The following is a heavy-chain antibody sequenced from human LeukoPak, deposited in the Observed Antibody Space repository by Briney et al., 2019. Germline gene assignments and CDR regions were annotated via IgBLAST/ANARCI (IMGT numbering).Heavy chain of an antibody. CDR2: IYSGGST. CDR3: ARGPGYFDY. J-gene: IGHJ4*02. Sequence: GGSLRPSCAASGFTLSSNYMSWVRQAPGKGLEWVSVIYSGGSTYYADSVKGRFTISRDNSKNTLYLQMNSLRAEDTAVYYCARGPGYFDYWGQGTLVTVSS. V-gene: IGHV3-66*01. CDR1: GFTLSSNY.